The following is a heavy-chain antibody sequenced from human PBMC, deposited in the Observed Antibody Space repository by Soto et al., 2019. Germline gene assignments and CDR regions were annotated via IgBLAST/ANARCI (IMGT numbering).Heavy chain of an antibody. CDR3: AQDGGVGTPGSWFDP. D-gene: IGHD3-16*01. CDR2: ISGGGTST. CDR1: GFTFSTYA. J-gene: IGHJ5*02. V-gene: IGHV3-23*01. Sequence: EVQLLESGGGLVQPGGSLRLSCAASGFTFSTYALTWVRQAPGEGLEWASGISGGGTSTYYADSVKGRFTPSRDNSKSMLYLQMNGLRVEDTAVYYCAQDGGVGTPGSWFDPWGQGTLVTVSS.